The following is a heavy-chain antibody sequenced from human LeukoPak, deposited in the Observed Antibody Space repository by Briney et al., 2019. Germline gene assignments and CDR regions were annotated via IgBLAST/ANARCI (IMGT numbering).Heavy chain of an antibody. CDR1: GSTFSNYN. V-gene: IGHV3-21*01. D-gene: IGHD2-15*01. CDR3: TKDGRVASAATRPTYYYGMDV. Sequence: GGSLRLSCAASGSTFSNYNINWVRQAPGKGLEWVSCISSRGSYIYYADSVKGRFTISRDNAKNSLYLQMNSLRAEDTAVYYCTKDGRVASAATRPTYYYGMDVWGQGTTVIVSS. J-gene: IGHJ6*02. CDR2: ISSRGSYI.